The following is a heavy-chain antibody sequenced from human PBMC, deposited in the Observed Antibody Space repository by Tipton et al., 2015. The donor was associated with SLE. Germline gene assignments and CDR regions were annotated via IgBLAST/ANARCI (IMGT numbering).Heavy chain of an antibody. CDR3: ARVMVERTLGASWYYFDY. Sequence: TLSLTCTVSGGSISSYSWSWIRQPPGKGLEWIGYIYYSGSTNYNPSLKSRVTISVDTSKNQFSLKLSSVTAADTAVYYCARVMVERTLGASWYYFDYWGQGTLGTVSS. J-gene: IGHJ4*02. V-gene: IGHV4-59*01. CDR1: GGSISSYS. CDR2: IYYSGST. D-gene: IGHD5-24*01.